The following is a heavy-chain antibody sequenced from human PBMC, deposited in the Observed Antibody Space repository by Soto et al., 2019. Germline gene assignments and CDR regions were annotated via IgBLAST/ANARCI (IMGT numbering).Heavy chain of an antibody. Sequence: QVQLVESGGGVVQPGRSLRLSCAASGFTFSSYAMHWVRQAPVKGLEWVAVISYDGSNKYYADSVKGRVTISRDNSKNTLYLQMNSLRVEDTAVYYCARDDRVCSGWYCTRDPYYGMDVWGQGTTVTVSS. V-gene: IGHV3-30-3*01. CDR3: ARDDRVCSGWYCTRDPYYGMDV. D-gene: IGHD6-13*01. CDR2: ISYDGSNK. CDR1: GFTFSSYA. J-gene: IGHJ6*02.